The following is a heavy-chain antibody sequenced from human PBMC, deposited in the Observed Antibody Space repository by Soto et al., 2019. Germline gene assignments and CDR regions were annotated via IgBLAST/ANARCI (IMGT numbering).Heavy chain of an antibody. CDR2: INPSGGST. Sequence: GASVKVSCKASGYTFTSYYMHWVRQAPGQGLEWMGIINPSGGSTSYAQKFQGRVTMTRDTSTSTVYMELSSLRSEDTAVYYCAKDHPPGSNYVGVGYFDYWGQGTLVTVSS. V-gene: IGHV1-46*01. CDR3: AKDHPPGSNYVGVGYFDY. J-gene: IGHJ4*02. CDR1: GYTFTSYY. D-gene: IGHD4-4*01.